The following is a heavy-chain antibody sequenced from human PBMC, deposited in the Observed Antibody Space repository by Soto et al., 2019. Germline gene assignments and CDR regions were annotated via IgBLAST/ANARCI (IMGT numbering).Heavy chain of an antibody. J-gene: IGHJ5*02. CDR2: ISSSSSTI. D-gene: IGHD2-15*01. CDR1: GFTFSSYS. CDR3: SREGGSLNWFDP. V-gene: IGHV3-48*02. Sequence: EVQLVESGGGLVQPGGSLRLSCAASGFTFSSYSMNWVRQAPGKGLEWVSYISSSSSTIYYADSVKGRFTISRDNAKKALHVKMISLRDDDTAVYYCSREGGSLNWFDPWGQGTLVTVSS.